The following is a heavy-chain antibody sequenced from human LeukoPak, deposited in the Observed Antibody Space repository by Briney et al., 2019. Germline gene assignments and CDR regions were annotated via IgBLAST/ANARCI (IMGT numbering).Heavy chain of an antibody. D-gene: IGHD6-13*01. CDR3: ARSLPYGTTWYGRSDF. J-gene: IGHJ4*02. Sequence: GGSLRLSCVASGFTFSNYWMHWVRQPPGKGLVWVSRICVDGRTTNYADSVKGRFTISRDNAMNSLYLQMNSLRAEDTAIYYCARSLPYGTTWYGRSDFWGQGTLVTVSS. V-gene: IGHV3-74*01. CDR2: ICVDGRTT. CDR1: GFTFSNYW.